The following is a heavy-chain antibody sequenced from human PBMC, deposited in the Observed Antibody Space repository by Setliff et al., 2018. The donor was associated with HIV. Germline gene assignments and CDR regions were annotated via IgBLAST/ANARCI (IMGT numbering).Heavy chain of an antibody. D-gene: IGHD1-26*01. CDR3: ARGPVGGTVDY. Sequence: KVSCKASGYTFTDYYMHWVRQAPGQGLEWMGWINPNTGATNYAQTFQGRVTVTRDTSIRTAYMDLSSLRSDDTALYYCARGPVGGTVDYWGQGTQVTVSS. CDR2: INPNTGAT. J-gene: IGHJ4*02. V-gene: IGHV1-2*02. CDR1: GYTFTDYY.